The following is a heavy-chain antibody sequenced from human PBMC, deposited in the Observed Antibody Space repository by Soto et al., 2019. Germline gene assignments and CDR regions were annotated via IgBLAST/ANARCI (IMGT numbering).Heavy chain of an antibody. J-gene: IGHJ4*02. CDR1: GGSIISSNW. Sequence: SETLSLTCAVSGGSIISSNWWNWVRQPPGKGLEWIGEIYHSGSTYYKPSLKSRVAMSVDTSKNQFSLKLTSATAADTAVYYCARRDWSGSTSHFYFDYWGQGVQVTVSS. CDR2: IYHSGST. CDR3: ARRDWSGSTSHFYFDY. V-gene: IGHV4-4*02. D-gene: IGHD3-9*01.